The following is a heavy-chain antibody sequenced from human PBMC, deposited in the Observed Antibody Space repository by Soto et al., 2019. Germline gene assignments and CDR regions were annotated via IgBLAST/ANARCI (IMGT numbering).Heavy chain of an antibody. J-gene: IGHJ4*02. CDR2: IWYDGSNK. V-gene: IGHV3-33*01. D-gene: IGHD2-15*01. CDR1: GFTFSSYG. Sequence: GGSLRLSCAASGFTFSSYGMHWVRQAPGKGLEWVAVIWYDGSNKYYADSVKGRFTISRDNSKNTLFLQMNSLRAEDTAVYYCARGQFPRWPVDYWGQGTLVTVSS. CDR3: ARGQFPRWPVDY.